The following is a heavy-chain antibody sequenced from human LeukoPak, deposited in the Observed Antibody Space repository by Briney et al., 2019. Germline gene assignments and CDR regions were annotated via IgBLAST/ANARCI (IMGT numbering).Heavy chain of an antibody. Sequence: GGSLRLSCAASGFTFSSYSMNWVRQAPGKGLGWVSSISSSSSHIYYADSVKGRFTISRDNAKNSLYLQMNSLRVEDTAVYYCARDRGWGKGDSEWELPNHFDYWGQGTLVTVSS. J-gene: IGHJ4*02. CDR2: ISSSSSHI. V-gene: IGHV3-21*01. CDR3: ARDRGWGKGDSEWELPNHFDY. CDR1: GFTFSSYS. D-gene: IGHD1-26*01.